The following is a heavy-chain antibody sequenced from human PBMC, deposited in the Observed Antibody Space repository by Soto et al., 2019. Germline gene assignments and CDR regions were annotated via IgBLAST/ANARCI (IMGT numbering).Heavy chain of an antibody. V-gene: IGHV4-59*01. D-gene: IGHD6-19*01. CDR2: IYYSGST. CDR1: GGSISSYY. J-gene: IGHJ4*02. Sequence: SETLSLTCTVSGGSISSYYWSWIRQPPGKGLEWIGYIYYSGSTNYNPSLKSRVTISVDTSKNQFSLKLSSVTAADTAVYYCARGQQWLVLPLDYWGQGTLVTVS. CDR3: ARGQQWLVLPLDY.